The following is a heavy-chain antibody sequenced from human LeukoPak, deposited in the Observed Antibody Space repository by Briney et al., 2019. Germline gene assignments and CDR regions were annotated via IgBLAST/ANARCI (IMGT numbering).Heavy chain of an antibody. V-gene: IGHV1-46*01. CDR1: GYTFTSYY. D-gene: IGHD6-19*01. Sequence: ASVKVSCKASGYTFTSYYMHWVRQAPGQGLEWMGIINPSGGSTSYAQKFQGRVTMARDTSTSTVYMELSSLRSEDTAVYYCARASAIAVDGDYYFDYWGQGTLVTVSS. J-gene: IGHJ4*02. CDR3: ARASAIAVDGDYYFDY. CDR2: INPSGGST.